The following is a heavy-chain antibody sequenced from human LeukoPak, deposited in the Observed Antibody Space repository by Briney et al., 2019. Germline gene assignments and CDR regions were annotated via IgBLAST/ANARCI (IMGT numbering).Heavy chain of an antibody. CDR2: IYYSGDT. CDR3: ARSYQTADAFDI. J-gene: IGHJ3*02. D-gene: IGHD2-2*01. V-gene: IGHV4-31*03. Sequence: SQTLSLTCTVSGGSISGGYYWSWIRQLPGRGLEWIGYIYYSGDTYSSPSLKSRVSISVDTSKNQFSLRLSSVTAADTAVYYCARSYQTADAFDIWGQGTMVTVSS. CDR1: GGSISGGYY.